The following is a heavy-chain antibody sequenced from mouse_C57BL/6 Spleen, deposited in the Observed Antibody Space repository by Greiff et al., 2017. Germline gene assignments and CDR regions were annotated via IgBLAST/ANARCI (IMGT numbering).Heavy chain of an antibody. CDR2: ISYDGSN. D-gene: IGHD3-2*02. J-gene: IGHJ2*01. CDR1: GYSITSGYY. CDR3: ARGRSGDY. V-gene: IGHV3-6*01. Sequence: EVQLQQSGPGLVKPSQSLSLTCSVTGYSITSGYYWNWIRQFPGNKLEWMGYISYDGSNNYNPSLKNRISITRDTSKNQFFLKLNSVTTEDTATYYCARGRSGDYWGQGTTLTVSS.